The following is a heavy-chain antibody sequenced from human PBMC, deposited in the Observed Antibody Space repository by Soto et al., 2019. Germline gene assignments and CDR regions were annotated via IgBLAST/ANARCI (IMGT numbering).Heavy chain of an antibody. CDR3: TRGPNKAGTSWFAP. D-gene: IGHD3-10*01. CDR1: GYTFTSYY. Sequence: QVQLVQSGAEVKKPGASVKVSCKASGYTFTSYYIHWARQAPGQGLGWMGVINPKDGGTTYAQNLEGRVTMTRHTPTSTVYMELSSLRSEDTGLYYCTRGPNKAGTSWFAPWGQGTLVTVSS. V-gene: IGHV1-46*04. J-gene: IGHJ5*02. CDR2: INPKDGGT.